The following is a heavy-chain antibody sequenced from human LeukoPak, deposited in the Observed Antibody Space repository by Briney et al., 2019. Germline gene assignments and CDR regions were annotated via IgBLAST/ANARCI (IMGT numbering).Heavy chain of an antibody. CDR3: AREAGEYDSSGRLDY. CDR2: ISSNGGST. CDR1: GFTFSSYA. J-gene: IGHJ4*02. Sequence: GGSLRLSCSASGFTFSSYAMHWVRQAPGKGLEYVSAISSNGGSTYYADSVKGRFTISGDNSKNTLYLQMSSLRAEDTAVYYCAREAGEYDSSGRLDYWGQGTLVTVSS. V-gene: IGHV3-64D*06. D-gene: IGHD3-22*01.